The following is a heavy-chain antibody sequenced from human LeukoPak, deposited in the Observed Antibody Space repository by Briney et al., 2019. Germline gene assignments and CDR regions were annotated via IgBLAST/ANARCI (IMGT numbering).Heavy chain of an antibody. CDR3: AKAPVKYVSGSFFDY. D-gene: IGHD3-10*01. V-gene: IGHV3-30*18. CDR1: GFTFSSYG. CDR2: ISYDGSNK. J-gene: IGHJ4*02. Sequence: GGSLRLSCAASGFTFSSYGMHWVRQAPGKGLEWVAVISYDGSNKYYADSVKGRFTVSRDNSKNTLYLQMNSLRAEDTAVYYCAKAPVKYVSGSFFDYWGQGTLVTISS.